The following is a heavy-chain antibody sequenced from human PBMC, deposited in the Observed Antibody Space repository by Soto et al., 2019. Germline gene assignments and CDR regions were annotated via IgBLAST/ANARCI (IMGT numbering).Heavy chain of an antibody. Sequence: SVKVSCKASGGTFSSYTISWVRQAPGQGLEWMGRIIPILGIANYAQKFQGRVTITADKSTSTAYMELSSLRSEDTAVYYCARGPGNYDFWSGPLEGYYYYMDVWGKGTTVTVSS. D-gene: IGHD3-3*01. CDR2: IIPILGIA. V-gene: IGHV1-69*02. CDR3: ARGPGNYDFWSGPLEGYYYYMDV. J-gene: IGHJ6*03. CDR1: GGTFSSYT.